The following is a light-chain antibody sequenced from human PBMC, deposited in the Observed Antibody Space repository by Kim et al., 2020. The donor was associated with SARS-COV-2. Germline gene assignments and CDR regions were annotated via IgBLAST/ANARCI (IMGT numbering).Light chain of an antibody. J-gene: IGLJ2*01. V-gene: IGLV3-21*04. Sequence: QGKTARITCGGNNIGSKSVHWYQQTPGQAPVLVIYYDSDRPSGIPERFSGSNSGNTATLTISRVEAGDEADYYCQVWDSSSDHVVFGGGTQLTVL. CDR2: YDS. CDR3: QVWDSSSDHVV. CDR1: NIGSKS.